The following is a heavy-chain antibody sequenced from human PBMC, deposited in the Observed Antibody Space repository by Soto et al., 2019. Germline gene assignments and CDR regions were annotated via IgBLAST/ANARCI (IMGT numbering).Heavy chain of an antibody. CDR3: ALRWTADCTNGVCYPEGY. CDR1: GFTFSSYA. Sequence: EVQLLESGGGLVQPGGSLRLSCAASGFTFSSYAMSWVRQAPGKGLEWVSSINHSGVSIYYADSVKGRFTNSRDNSKNTLFLRMNGLRAEDTAVYYCALRWTADCTNGVCYPEGYWGQGTLVTVSS. D-gene: IGHD2-8*01. CDR2: INHSGVSI. J-gene: IGHJ4*02. V-gene: IGHV3-23*01.